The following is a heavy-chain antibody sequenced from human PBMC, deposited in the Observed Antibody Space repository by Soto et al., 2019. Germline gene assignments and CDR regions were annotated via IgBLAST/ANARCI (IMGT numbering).Heavy chain of an antibody. CDR2: IYHSGST. CDR1: GGSISSGGYS. D-gene: IGHD3-10*01. V-gene: IGHV4-30-2*01. Sequence: QLQLQESGSGLVKPSQTLSLTCAVSGGSISSGGYSWSWIRQPPGKGLEWIGYIYHSGSTYYNPSLERRGPIXXDXSXXQFSLKLSSVTAADTAVYYCAGAYYYGSGSYYEDYWGQGTLVTVSS. J-gene: IGHJ4*02. CDR3: AGAYYYGSGSYYEDY.